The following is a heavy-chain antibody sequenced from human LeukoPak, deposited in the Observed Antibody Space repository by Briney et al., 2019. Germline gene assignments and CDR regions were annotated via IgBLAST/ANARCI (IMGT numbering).Heavy chain of an antibody. Sequence: SVKVSCKPSGGTFSSYAISWVRQAPGQGLEWMGGIIPIFGTANYAQKFQGRVTITADKSTSTAYMELSSLRSEDTAVYYCARSNGAVYFDYWGQGTLVTVSS. D-gene: IGHD3-10*01. CDR3: ARSNGAVYFDY. V-gene: IGHV1-69*06. CDR1: GGTFSSYA. J-gene: IGHJ4*02. CDR2: IIPIFGTA.